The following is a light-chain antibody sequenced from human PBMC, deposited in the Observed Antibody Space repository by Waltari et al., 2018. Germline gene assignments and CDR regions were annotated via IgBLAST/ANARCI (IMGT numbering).Light chain of an antibody. CDR1: QSVSSN. Sequence: EIVMTQSPATLSVSPGEGATLSCRASQSVSSNLAWYQQKPGQAPRLLFYGASTTATGVPATFSGSVSGTEFTLTISSLQSEDFAVYFCQQYSNWPLTFGQGTKVEI. CDR3: QQYSNWPLT. CDR2: GAS. J-gene: IGKJ1*01. V-gene: IGKV3-15*01.